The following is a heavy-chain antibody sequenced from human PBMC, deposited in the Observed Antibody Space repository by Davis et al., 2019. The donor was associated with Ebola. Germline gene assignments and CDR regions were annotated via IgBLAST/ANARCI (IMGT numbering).Heavy chain of an antibody. D-gene: IGHD6-13*01. Sequence: ASVKVSCKASGYTFTGYYMHWVRQAPGQGLEWMGWINPNSGGTNYAQKFQGRVTMTRDTYISTAYMELRSLGSDDTAVYYCARVVEYSSSWEDYWGQGTLVTVSS. V-gene: IGHV1-2*02. J-gene: IGHJ4*02. CDR3: ARVVEYSSSWEDY. CDR1: GYTFTGYY. CDR2: INPNSGGT.